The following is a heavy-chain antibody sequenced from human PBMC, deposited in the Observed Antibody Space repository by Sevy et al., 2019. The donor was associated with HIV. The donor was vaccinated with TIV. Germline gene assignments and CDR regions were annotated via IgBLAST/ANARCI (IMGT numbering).Heavy chain of an antibody. J-gene: IGHJ4*02. CDR3: ARVVVLWFGEPEYDFDY. V-gene: IGHV3-7*01. CDR1: GFTFSSYW. Sequence: GGSLRLSCAASGFTFSSYWMSWVRQAPGKGLEWVANIKQDGSEKYYVDSVKGRFTISRDNAKNSLYLQMNSLRAEDTAVYYCARVVVLWFGEPEYDFDYWGQGTLVTVSS. D-gene: IGHD3-10*01. CDR2: IKQDGSEK.